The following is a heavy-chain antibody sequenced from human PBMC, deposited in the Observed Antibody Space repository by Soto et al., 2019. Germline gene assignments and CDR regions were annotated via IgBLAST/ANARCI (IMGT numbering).Heavy chain of an antibody. Sequence: SGPTLVNPTQTLTLTCTFSGFSLTTRGVGVGWIRQPPGKALEWLALIYWDDDEGYNPSLRSRLTITKDTSKKQVVLTMTNMDPVDTATYYCVQSRCGGDCLTFYSSHAYYGLDVWGQGTTVTVSS. J-gene: IGHJ6*02. CDR2: IYWDDDE. CDR3: VQSRCGGDCLTFYSSHAYYGLDV. CDR1: GFSLTTRGVG. V-gene: IGHV2-5*02. D-gene: IGHD2-21*02.